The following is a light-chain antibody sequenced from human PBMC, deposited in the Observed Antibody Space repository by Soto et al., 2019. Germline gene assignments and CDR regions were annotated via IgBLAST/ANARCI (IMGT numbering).Light chain of an antibody. Sequence: AIRMTQSPSSLYASTGDRVTITCRASQGISSYLAWYQQKPGKAPKLLIYAASTLQSGVPSRFSGSGSGTVFTLTISCLQSEDFATYYCQQYYSYPWTFGQGTKVEIK. CDR1: QGISSY. CDR2: AAS. J-gene: IGKJ1*01. V-gene: IGKV1-8*01. CDR3: QQYYSYPWT.